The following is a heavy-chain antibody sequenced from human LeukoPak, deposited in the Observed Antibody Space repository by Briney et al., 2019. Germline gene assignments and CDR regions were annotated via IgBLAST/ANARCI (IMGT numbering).Heavy chain of an antibody. Sequence: PSETLSLTCTVSGGSISSYYWSWIRQPPGKGLEWIGNIYYSESTKYNPSLRSRVIISIDTSKNQFSLKLTSVTAADTAIYYCAREEPLSSTTWPWFDPWGQGTLVTVSS. J-gene: IGHJ5*02. CDR3: AREEPLSSTTWPWFDP. V-gene: IGHV4-59*01. CDR1: GGSISSYY. CDR2: IYYSEST. D-gene: IGHD2-2*01.